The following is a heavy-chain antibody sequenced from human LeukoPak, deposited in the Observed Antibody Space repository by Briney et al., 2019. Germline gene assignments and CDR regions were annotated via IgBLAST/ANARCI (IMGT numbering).Heavy chain of an antibody. D-gene: IGHD2-2*01. V-gene: IGHV3-7*01. CDR2: IKQDGSEK. Sequence: GGSLRLSRAASGFTFSRYWMSWVRQAPGKGLEWVANIKQDGSEKYYVDSVKGRFTISRDNAKNSMYLQMNSLRAEDTAVYYCARETMGADIVVVPTPFDAFDLWGQGTMVTVSS. J-gene: IGHJ3*01. CDR3: ARETMGADIVVVPTPFDAFDL. CDR1: GFTFSRYW.